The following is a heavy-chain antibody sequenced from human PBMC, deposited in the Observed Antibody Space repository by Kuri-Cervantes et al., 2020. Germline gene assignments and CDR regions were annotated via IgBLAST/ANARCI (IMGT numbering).Heavy chain of an antibody. J-gene: IGHJ4*02. Sequence: GESLKISCAASGFTFSNAWMSWVRQAPGKGLEWVSYISSSGSTIYYADSVRGRFTISRDNAKNSLYLQMNSLRAEDTAVYYCARDWGGMVRGASLDYWGQGTLVTVSS. CDR2: ISSSGSTI. V-gene: IGHV3-11*01. CDR1: GFTFSNAW. CDR3: ARDWGGMVRGASLDY. D-gene: IGHD3-10*01.